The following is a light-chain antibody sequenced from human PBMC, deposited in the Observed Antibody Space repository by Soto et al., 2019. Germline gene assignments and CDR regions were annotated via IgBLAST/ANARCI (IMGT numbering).Light chain of an antibody. V-gene: IGKV1-39*01. CDR2: GAL. J-gene: IGKJ1*01. CDR1: QSIGIY. CDR3: QEGASTWP. Sequence: DIQMTQSPHSLSASVGDRITITCRACQSIGIYLNCYQQKPGQDPKVLIYGALTLQIGVPSRSSGSGAGTHFTLTISSLQPEDFATYYCQEGASTWPFGQGDKVAIK.